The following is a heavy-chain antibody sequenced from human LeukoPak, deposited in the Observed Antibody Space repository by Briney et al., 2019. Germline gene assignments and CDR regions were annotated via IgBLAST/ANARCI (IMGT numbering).Heavy chain of an antibody. CDR2: ISWDGGST. V-gene: IGHV3-43D*03. Sequence: PGGSLRLSCAASGFTFDDYAMHWVRQAPGKGLEWVSLISWDGGSTYYADSVKGRFTISRDNSKNSLYLQMNSLRAEDTALYYCAKEWDSGSYYDYWGQGTLVTVSS. CDR3: AKEWDSGSYYDY. J-gene: IGHJ4*02. CDR1: GFTFDDYA. D-gene: IGHD1-26*01.